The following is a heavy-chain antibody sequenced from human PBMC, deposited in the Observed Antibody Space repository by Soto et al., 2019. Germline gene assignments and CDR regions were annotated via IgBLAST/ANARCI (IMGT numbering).Heavy chain of an antibody. J-gene: IGHJ4*02. Sequence: PSETLSLTCAVSGGSISSGGYSWSWIRQPPGKGLEWIGYIYHSGSTYHNPSLKSRVTISVDRSKNQFSLKLSSVTAADTAVYYCARGYDSSGFTIPYFDYWGQGTLVTVSS. CDR2: IYHSGST. CDR3: ARGYDSSGFTIPYFDY. D-gene: IGHD3-22*01. V-gene: IGHV4-30-2*01. CDR1: GGSISSGGYS.